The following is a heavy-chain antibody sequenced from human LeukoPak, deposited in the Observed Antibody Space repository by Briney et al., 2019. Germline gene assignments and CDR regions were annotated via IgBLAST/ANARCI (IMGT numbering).Heavy chain of an antibody. D-gene: IGHD3-10*01. CDR1: GFTVSRNY. J-gene: IGHJ4*02. V-gene: IGHV3-30*02. CDR2: IRYDGSNK. Sequence: PGGSLRLSCAASGFTVSRNYMSWVRQAPGKGLEWVAFIRYDGSNKYYADSVKGRFTISRDNSKNTLYLQMNSLRAEDTAVYYCAKDLGVAGTENSPFDYWGQGTLVTVSS. CDR3: AKDLGVAGTENSPFDY.